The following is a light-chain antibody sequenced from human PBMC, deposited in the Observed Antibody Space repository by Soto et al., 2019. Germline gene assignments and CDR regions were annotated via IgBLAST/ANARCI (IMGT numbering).Light chain of an antibody. CDR3: KSYAGSNTYV. CDR2: EVV. J-gene: IGLJ1*01. CDR1: KSDIGVYDF. Sequence: QSALTQPPSASGSPGQSVTISCTGTKSDIGVYDFVSWYQHHPGNAPRLIIYEVVQRPSGVPDRFSGSKSGNTASLTVSGLQASYEADYFCKSYAGSNTYVFGSGTKLTVL. V-gene: IGLV2-8*01.